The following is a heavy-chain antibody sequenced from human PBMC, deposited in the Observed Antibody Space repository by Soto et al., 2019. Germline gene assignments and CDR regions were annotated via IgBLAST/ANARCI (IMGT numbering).Heavy chain of an antibody. V-gene: IGHV4-30-4*01. J-gene: IGHJ4*02. D-gene: IGHD3-10*01. CDR3: ARAAGGSGSYLIFDY. CDR2: IYYSGST. CDR1: GGSISSGDYY. Sequence: SETLSLTCTVSGGSISSGDYYWSWIRQPPGKGLEWIGYIYYSGSTYYNPSLKSRVTISVDTSKNQFSLKLSSVTAADTAVYYCARAAGGSGSYLIFDYWGQGTLVTVSS.